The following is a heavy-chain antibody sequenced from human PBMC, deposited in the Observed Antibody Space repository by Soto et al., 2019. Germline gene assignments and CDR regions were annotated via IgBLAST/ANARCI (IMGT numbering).Heavy chain of an antibody. V-gene: IGHV3-21*01. CDR3: ARHRAAEGLCDY. CDR2: ISSSGGNI. Sequence: GGSLRLSCAASGFTFSSYTMNWVRQAPGKGLAWVSSISSSGGNIYYGDSVQGRFTISRDNAKNSLYLQMNSLRAEETAVYYCARHRAAEGLCDYWGQVTLVTVSS. J-gene: IGHJ4*02. D-gene: IGHD2-15*01. CDR1: GFTFSSYT.